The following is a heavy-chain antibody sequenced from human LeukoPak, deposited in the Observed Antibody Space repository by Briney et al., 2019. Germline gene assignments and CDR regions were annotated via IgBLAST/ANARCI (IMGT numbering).Heavy chain of an antibody. D-gene: IGHD3-10*01. V-gene: IGHV4-31*03. Sequence: SQTLSLTCTVSGGSISSGGYYWSWIRQHPGKGLEWTGYIYYSGSTYYNPSLKSRVTISVDTSKNQFSLKLSSVTAADTAVYYCARVYGSGSYYIPDNWFDPWGQGTLVTVSS. J-gene: IGHJ5*02. CDR1: GGSISSGGYY. CDR3: ARVYGSGSYYIPDNWFDP. CDR2: IYYSGST.